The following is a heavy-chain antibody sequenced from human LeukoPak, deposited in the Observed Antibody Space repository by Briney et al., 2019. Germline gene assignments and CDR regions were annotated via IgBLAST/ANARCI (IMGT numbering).Heavy chain of an antibody. V-gene: IGHV3-48*03. CDR2: ISGSGSTI. Sequence: GGSLRLSCAASGFTFSSYEMNWVRQAPGKGLDWVSYISGSGSTIYYADSVKGRFTISGDNAKNSLYLQMNSLRAEDTAVYYCARDRSYYDSSGYYYQPGDYWVQGTLVTVSS. CDR1: GFTFSSYE. D-gene: IGHD3-22*01. J-gene: IGHJ4*02. CDR3: ARDRSYYDSSGYYYQPGDY.